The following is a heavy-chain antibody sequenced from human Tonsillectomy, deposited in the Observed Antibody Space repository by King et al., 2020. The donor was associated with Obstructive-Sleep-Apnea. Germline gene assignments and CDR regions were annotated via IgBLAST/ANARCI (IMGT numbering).Heavy chain of an antibody. CDR2: IYYSGST. Sequence: VQLQESGPGLVKPSQTLSLTCTVSGGSISSGGYYWSWIRQHPGKGLEWIGYIYYSGSTYYNPSLKSRVTISVDPSKNQFSLKLSSVTAADTAGYYCARARFGELPEYWYFDLWGRGTLVTVSS. V-gene: IGHV4-31*03. D-gene: IGHD3-10*01. CDR3: ARARFGELPEYWYFDL. J-gene: IGHJ2*01. CDR1: GGSISSGGYY.